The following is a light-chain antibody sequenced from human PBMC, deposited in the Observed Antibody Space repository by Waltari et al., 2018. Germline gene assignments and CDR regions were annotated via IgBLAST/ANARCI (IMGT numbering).Light chain of an antibody. CDR1: IPIVGTNN. CDR3: STWDDSLNGPV. Sequence: QSVLTQPPSASGTPGQRVTISCSGSIPIVGTNNVTWYHQLPGTAPKLLIFTNHQRPSGVPDRFSGSKSGTSASLAISGLQSEDEADYYCSTWDDSLNGPVFGGGTKLTVL. J-gene: IGLJ2*01. CDR2: TNH. V-gene: IGLV1-44*01.